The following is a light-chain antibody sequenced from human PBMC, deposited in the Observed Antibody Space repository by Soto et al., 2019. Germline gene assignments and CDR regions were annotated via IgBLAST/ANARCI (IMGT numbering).Light chain of an antibody. Sequence: DIQMTQSPSTLSASVGDRVTITCRASQNINRWLAWYQQKPGKAPKVLIYDASSLESGVPSRFGGSGSGREFTLTISSLQPDDFATYYCQQYNSYSWTFGQGTKVDIK. J-gene: IGKJ1*01. V-gene: IGKV1-5*01. CDR1: QNINRW. CDR3: QQYNSYSWT. CDR2: DAS.